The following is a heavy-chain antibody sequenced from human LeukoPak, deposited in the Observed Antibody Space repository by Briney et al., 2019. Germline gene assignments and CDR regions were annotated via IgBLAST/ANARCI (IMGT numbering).Heavy chain of an antibody. D-gene: IGHD3-22*01. V-gene: IGHV4-30-4*01. CDR3: ARESRPTFYYDSSGYYPDY. CDR1: GGSISSGDYY. CDR2: IYYSGST. Sequence: SETLSLTCTVSGGSISSGDYYWSWIRQPPGKGLEWIGYIYYSGSTFCNPSLKSRVIISVDTSKNQFSLKLSSMTAADTAVYYCARESRPTFYYDSSGYYPDYWGQGTLVTVSS. J-gene: IGHJ4*02.